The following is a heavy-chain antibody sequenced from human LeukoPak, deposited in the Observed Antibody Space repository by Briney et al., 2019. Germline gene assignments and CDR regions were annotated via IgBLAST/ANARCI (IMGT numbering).Heavy chain of an antibody. CDR2: ISGSGGST. Sequence: GGSLRLSCAASGFTFSSYAMSWVRQAPGKGLEWVSAISGSGGSTYYADSVKGRFTISRDNSKNTLYLQMNSLRAEDTAIYYCARIPASSSGAFDIWGQGTMVTVSS. V-gene: IGHV3-23*01. D-gene: IGHD6-13*01. CDR3: ARIPASSSGAFDI. CDR1: GFTFSSYA. J-gene: IGHJ3*02.